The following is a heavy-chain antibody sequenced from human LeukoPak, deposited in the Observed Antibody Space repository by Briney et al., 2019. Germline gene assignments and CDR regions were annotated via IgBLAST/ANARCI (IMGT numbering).Heavy chain of an antibody. CDR1: GGSISSSSYY. D-gene: IGHD3-10*01. Sequence: PSETLSLTCTVSGGSISSSSYYWGWIRQPPGKGLEWIGSIYHSGSTYYNPSLKSRVTISVDTSKNQFSLKLSSVTAADTALYYCARLLSGSFDYWGQGTLVTVSS. V-gene: IGHV4-39*07. CDR3: ARLLSGSFDY. CDR2: IYHSGST. J-gene: IGHJ4*02.